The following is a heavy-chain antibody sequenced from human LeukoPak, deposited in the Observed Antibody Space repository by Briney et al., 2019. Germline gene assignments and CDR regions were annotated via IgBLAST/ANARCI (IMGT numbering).Heavy chain of an antibody. CDR1: GFTFSSYA. CDR3: ADSLHGKVVVPAAITPFYY. Sequence: SGGSLRLSCAASGFTFSSYAMSWVRQAPGKGLEWVSAISGSGGSTYYADSVKGRFTISRDNSKNTLYLQMNSLRPEDTAVYYCADSLHGKVVVPAAITPFYYWGEGTLVTDSS. J-gene: IGHJ4*02. CDR2: ISGSGGST. D-gene: IGHD2-2*02. V-gene: IGHV3-23*01.